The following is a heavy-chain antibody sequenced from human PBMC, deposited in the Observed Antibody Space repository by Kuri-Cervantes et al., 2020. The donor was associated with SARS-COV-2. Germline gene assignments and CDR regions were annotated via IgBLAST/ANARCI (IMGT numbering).Heavy chain of an antibody. J-gene: IGHJ3*02. CDR1: GFTFSRYS. D-gene: IGHD5-18*01. CDR3: ARGFSGYSYGDAFDI. Sequence: LSLTGVASGFTFSRYSMNWVRQAPGKGLEWVSYISSSSNTIYYADSVKGRSTISRDNAKNSLYLQMNSLRAEDTAVYYCARGFSGYSYGDAFDIWGQGTMVTVSS. V-gene: IGHV3-48*01. CDR2: ISSSSNTI.